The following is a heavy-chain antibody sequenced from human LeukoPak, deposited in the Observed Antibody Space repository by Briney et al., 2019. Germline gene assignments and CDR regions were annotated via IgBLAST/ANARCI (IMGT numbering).Heavy chain of an antibody. CDR3: ARSHLVVRGVSH. J-gene: IGHJ4*02. CDR2: IYHSGST. D-gene: IGHD3-10*01. V-gene: IGHV4-39*07. CDR1: GGSISSSSYY. Sequence: PSETLSLTCTVSGGSISSSSYYWGWIRQPPGKGLEWIGSIYHSGSTYYNPSLKSRVTISVDTSKNQFSLKLSSVTAADTAVYYCARSHLVVRGVSHWGQGTLVTVSS.